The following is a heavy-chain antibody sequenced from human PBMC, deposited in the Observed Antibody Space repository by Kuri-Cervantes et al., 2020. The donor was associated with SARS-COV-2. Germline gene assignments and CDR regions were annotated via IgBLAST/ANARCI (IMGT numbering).Heavy chain of an antibody. V-gene: IGHV4-34*01. CDR3: ARDVRRLRNYYDSSGYPDY. CDR2: IYHSGST. CDR1: GGSFSGYY. D-gene: IGHD3-22*01. J-gene: IGHJ4*02. Sequence: SETLSLTCAVYGGSFSGYYWSWIRQPPGKGLEWIGEIYHSGSTNYNPSLKSRVTISVDTSKNQFSLKLSSVTAADTAVYYCARDVRRLRNYYDSSGYPDYWGQGTLVTCAS.